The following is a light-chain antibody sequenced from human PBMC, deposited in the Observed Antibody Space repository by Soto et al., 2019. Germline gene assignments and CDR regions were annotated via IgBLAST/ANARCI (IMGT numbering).Light chain of an antibody. CDR3: SSHGGSSPFYV. Sequence: LTQPASVSGSPGQSITISCTGTSSDVGGYNYVSWYQQHPGKVPKLIIHEVSNRPSGVSNRFSGSKSGNTASLTISGLQTEDEADYYCSSHGGSSPFYVFGTGTKVTVL. CDR1: SSDVGGYNY. J-gene: IGLJ1*01. V-gene: IGLV2-14*01. CDR2: EVS.